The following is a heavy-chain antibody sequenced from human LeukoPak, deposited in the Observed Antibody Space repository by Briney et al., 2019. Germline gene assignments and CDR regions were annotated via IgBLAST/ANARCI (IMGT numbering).Heavy chain of an antibody. D-gene: IGHD3-16*02. J-gene: IGHJ4*02. CDR2: INHSGST. CDR3: ALDDYVWGSYRPFDY. V-gene: IGHV4-34*01. CDR1: GGSFSGYY. Sequence: SETLSLTCAVYGGSFSGYYWSWIRQPPGKGLEWIGDINHSGSTNYNPSPTSRVTISVDPSKNQFSLHLSSVTAADTAVYYCALDDYVWGSYRPFDYWGQGTLVTVSS.